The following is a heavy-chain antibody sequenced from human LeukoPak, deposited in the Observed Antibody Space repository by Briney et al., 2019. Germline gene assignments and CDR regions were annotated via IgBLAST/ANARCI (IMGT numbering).Heavy chain of an antibody. D-gene: IGHD3-22*01. V-gene: IGHV4-59*12. CDR2: IYYSGST. CDR3: ARDDYYDSSGLVDGGDY. CDR1: GGSISSYY. J-gene: IGHJ4*02. Sequence: SETLSLTCTVSGGSISSYYWSWIRQPPGKGLEWIGYIYYSGSTNYKPSLKSRVTISVDTSKNQFSLKLSSVTAADTAVYYCARDDYYDSSGLVDGGDYWGQGTLVTVSS.